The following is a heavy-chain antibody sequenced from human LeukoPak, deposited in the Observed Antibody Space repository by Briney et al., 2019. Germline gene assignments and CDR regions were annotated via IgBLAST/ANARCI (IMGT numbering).Heavy chain of an antibody. CDR3: AGTGTLGFGFDP. J-gene: IGHJ5*02. CDR2: IYCSGST. V-gene: IGHV4-61*01. D-gene: IGHD1-14*01. Sequence: RASETLSLTCTVSGGSVSSGSYYWSWIRQPPGKGLEWIGYIYCSGSTNYNPSLKSRVTISVDTSKNQFSLKLSSVTAADTAVYYCAGTGTLGFGFDPWGQGTLVTVSS. CDR1: GGSVSSGSYY.